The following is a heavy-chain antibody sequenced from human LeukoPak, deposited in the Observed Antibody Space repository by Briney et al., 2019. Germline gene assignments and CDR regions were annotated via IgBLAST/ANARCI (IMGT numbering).Heavy chain of an antibody. D-gene: IGHD2-2*01. CDR1: GFTFSSYS. Sequence: GGSLRLSCAASGFTFSSYSMNWVRQAPGKGLGWISYFSTSSGTISYADSVKGRFTISRDNAKNSLYLQMNSLRAEDTAVYYCARDSMYAFDIWGQGTMVTVSS. V-gene: IGHV3-48*01. CDR3: ARDSMYAFDI. J-gene: IGHJ3*02. CDR2: FSTSSGTI.